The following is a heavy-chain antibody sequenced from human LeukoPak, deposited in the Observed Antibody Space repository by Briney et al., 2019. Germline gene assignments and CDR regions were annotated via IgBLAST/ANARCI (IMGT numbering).Heavy chain of an antibody. V-gene: IGHV3-7*01. D-gene: IGHD3-3*01. CDR2: MNQDGGGK. J-gene: IGHJ6*02. CDR3: ARDFAYDFWSGYYPTGYYYYYGMDV. CDR1: GFTFSNYW. Sequence: GGSLRLSCAASGFTFSNYWMSWVRQAPGKGLEWVANMNQDGGGKYYVDSVKGRFTISRDNTKNSLYLQMNSLGVEDTAVYYCARDFAYDFWSGYYPTGYYYYYGMDVWGQGTTVTVSS.